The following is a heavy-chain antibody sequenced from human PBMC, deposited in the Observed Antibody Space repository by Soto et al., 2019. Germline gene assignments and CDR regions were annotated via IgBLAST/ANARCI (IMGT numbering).Heavy chain of an antibody. V-gene: IGHV4-59*08. CDR1: GGSISSYY. J-gene: IGHJ5*02. CDR3: ARRYSSGYSPINWFDP. Sequence: SETLSLTCTVSGGSISSYYWSWIRQPPGKGLEWIGYIYYSGSTNYNPSLESRVTISVDTSKNQFSLKLSSVTAADTAVYYCARRYSSGYSPINWFDPWGQGTLVTVSS. D-gene: IGHD3-22*01. CDR2: IYYSGST.